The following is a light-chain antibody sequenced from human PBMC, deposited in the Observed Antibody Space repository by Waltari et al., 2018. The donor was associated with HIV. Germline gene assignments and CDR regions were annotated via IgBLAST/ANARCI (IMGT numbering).Light chain of an antibody. CDR3: QSYDSRLHVV. J-gene: IGLJ2*01. CDR1: TSNFRVGYH. CDR2: GNN. Sequence: QSALTQPPSVSGAPGQRVTISCTGTTSNFRVGYHVHWYQQLPGKAPKLLIYGNNNRPSGVPDRFSGSKSGTSASLAITGLQAEDEADYYCQSYDSRLHVVFGGGTKLTVL. V-gene: IGLV1-40*01.